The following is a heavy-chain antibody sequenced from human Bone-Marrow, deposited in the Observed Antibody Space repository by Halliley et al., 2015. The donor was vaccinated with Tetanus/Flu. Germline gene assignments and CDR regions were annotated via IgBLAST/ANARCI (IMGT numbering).Heavy chain of an antibody. D-gene: IGHD2-15*01. CDR3: ARVAAPVY. CDR2: IHRDGSTP. J-gene: IGHJ4*02. V-gene: IGHV3-74*01. Sequence: PGDGVVWVSRIHRDGSTPTYAESVKGRFTISRDNAKNPLYLQMNSLRADDTAGYYCARVAAPVYWGQGSLVTVSS.